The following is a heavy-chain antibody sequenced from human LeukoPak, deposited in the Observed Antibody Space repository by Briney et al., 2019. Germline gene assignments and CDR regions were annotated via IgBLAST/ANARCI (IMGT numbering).Heavy chain of an antibody. Sequence: PGGSLRLSCAASGFTFSSYAMHWVRQAPGKGLEWVAVISYDRSNKYYADSVKGRFTISRDNSKNTLYLQMNSLRAEDTAVYYCASRAAAGPSDYYYGMDVWGQGTTVTVSS. V-gene: IGHV3-30-3*01. J-gene: IGHJ6*02. CDR1: GFTFSSYA. D-gene: IGHD6-13*01. CDR2: ISYDRSNK. CDR3: ASRAAAGPSDYYYGMDV.